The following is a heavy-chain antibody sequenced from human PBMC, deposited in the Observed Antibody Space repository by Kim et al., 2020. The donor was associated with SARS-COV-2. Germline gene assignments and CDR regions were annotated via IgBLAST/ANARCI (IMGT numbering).Heavy chain of an antibody. CDR1: GFTFSSYS. CDR2: ISSSSSYI. CDR3: ARDQDSSGWYSYYYYGMDV. Sequence: GGSLRLSCAASGFTFSSYSMNWVRQAPGKGLEWVSSISSSSSYIYYADSVKGRFTISRDNAKNSLYLQMNSLRAEDTAVYYCARDQDSSGWYSYYYYGMDVWGQGTTVTVSS. J-gene: IGHJ6*02. D-gene: IGHD6-19*01. V-gene: IGHV3-21*01.